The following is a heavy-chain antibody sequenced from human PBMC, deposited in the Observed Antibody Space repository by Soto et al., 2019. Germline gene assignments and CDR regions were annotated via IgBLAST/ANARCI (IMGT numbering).Heavy chain of an antibody. J-gene: IGHJ3*02. Sequence: QVQLQESGPGLVKPSGTLSLTCDVSGGSISSSNWWSWVRQPPVKGLEWIGEIYHSGSTNYIPSLKCRVTITVDQSKNQCTLKLSSVPGAATAVYYSARSGIAVAQRGAFDISGQGTMVTVSS. CDR1: GGSISSSNW. CDR2: IYHSGST. D-gene: IGHD6-19*01. V-gene: IGHV4-4*02. CDR3: ARSGIAVAQRGAFDI.